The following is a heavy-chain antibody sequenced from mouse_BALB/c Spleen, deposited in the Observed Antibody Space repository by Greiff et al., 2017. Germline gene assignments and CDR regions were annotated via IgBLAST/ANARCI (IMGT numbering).Heavy chain of an antibody. V-gene: IGHV5-4*02. CDR3: ARDRDYDFAY. CDR2: ISDGGSYT. CDR1: GFTFSDYY. J-gene: IGHJ3*01. Sequence: EVKVVESGGGLVKPGGSLKLSCAASGFTFSDYYMYWVRQTPEKRLEWVATISDGGSYTYYPDSVKGRFTISRDNAKNNLYLQMSSLKSEDTAMYYCARDRDYDFAYWGQGTLVTVSA. D-gene: IGHD2-4*01.